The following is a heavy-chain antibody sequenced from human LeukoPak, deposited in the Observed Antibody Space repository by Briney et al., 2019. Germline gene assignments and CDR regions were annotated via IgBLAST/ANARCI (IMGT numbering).Heavy chain of an antibody. J-gene: IGHJ4*02. CDR1: GFTFSNYS. CDR3: AKEDGGHPQVDY. CDR2: VSKDGSEQ. V-gene: IGHV3-30*18. Sequence: GGSLRLSCVASGFTFSNYSMHWVRQAPEKGLAWVAVVSKDGSEQYYVDSLKGRFNIFRDNSKNTLYLQMNSLRLEDAAVYYCAKEDGGHPQVDYWGQGTLVTVPS. D-gene: IGHD4-23*01.